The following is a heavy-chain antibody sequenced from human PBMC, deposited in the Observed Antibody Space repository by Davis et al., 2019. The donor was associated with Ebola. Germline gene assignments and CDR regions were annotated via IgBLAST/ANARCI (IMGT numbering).Heavy chain of an antibody. D-gene: IGHD3-3*01. CDR1: VITFSSYA. V-gene: IGHV3-23*01. J-gene: IGHJ6*04. CDR3: ARSGLSFGVVKYHYGMDV. CDR2: ISGSGGAT. Sequence: GGSLRPSCADPVITFSSYAMTWVRQAPGKGLEWVSAISGSGGATYYAGPVKGRFTVSRDNSKKTMYLQMNSLRAEDTAVYYCARSGLSFGVVKYHYGMDVWGKGTTVTVSS.